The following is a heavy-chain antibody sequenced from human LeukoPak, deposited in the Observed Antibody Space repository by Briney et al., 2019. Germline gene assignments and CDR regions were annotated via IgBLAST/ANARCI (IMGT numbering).Heavy chain of an antibody. CDR2: IYYSGST. J-gene: IGHJ4*02. CDR3: ADHIAAAGHHYFDY. CDR1: GGSISSSRYY. D-gene: IGHD6-13*01. Sequence: SETLSLTCTVSGGSISSSRYYWGWIRQPPGKGLEWIGSIYYSGSTYYNPSLKSRVTISVDTSKNQFSLKLSSVTAADTAVYYCADHIAAAGHHYFDYWAREPWSPSPQ. V-gene: IGHV4-39*07.